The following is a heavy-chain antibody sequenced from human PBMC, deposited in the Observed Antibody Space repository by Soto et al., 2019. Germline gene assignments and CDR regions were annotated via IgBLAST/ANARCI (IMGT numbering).Heavy chain of an antibody. Sequence: PSETLSLTCTVSGDSICSRGYYWGWIRQPPGKGLEWIGSVYYSVSTYYNPSLKSRVTISVDTSKNQLSLKLSSVTAADTAVYYCVRGSAPQAWGQGTLLTVSS. CDR2: VYYSVST. CDR3: VRGSAPQA. J-gene: IGHJ5*02. V-gene: IGHV4-39*01. CDR1: GDSICSRGYY.